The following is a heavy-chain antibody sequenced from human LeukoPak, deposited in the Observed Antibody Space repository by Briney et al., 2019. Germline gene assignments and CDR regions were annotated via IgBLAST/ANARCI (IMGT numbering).Heavy chain of an antibody. CDR2: IWHDGSHK. J-gene: IGHJ4*02. V-gene: IGHV3-33*01. Sequence: GRSLRLSCAASGFAFNTYAMHWVRQAPGQGLEWVALIWHDGSHKFYSNSVRGQFTISRDNSKNTVSLQMNNLRPEDTAVYYCAREIFGSGSYPDSWGQGTLVTASS. D-gene: IGHD3-10*01. CDR1: GFAFNTYA. CDR3: AREIFGSGSYPDS.